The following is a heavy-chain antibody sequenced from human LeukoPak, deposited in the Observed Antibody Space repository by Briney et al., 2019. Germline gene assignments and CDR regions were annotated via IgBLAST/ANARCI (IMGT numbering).Heavy chain of an antibody. D-gene: IGHD3-22*01. V-gene: IGHV3-53*01. J-gene: IGHJ4*02. Sequence: GGSLRLSCAASGFNVSNNYMNWVRQAPGKGLEWVSVIFSSGPTYYADSVKGRFTISRDTSKNTLYLQMNSLRAEDTAIYYCAKDNYFDSSGYFDYWGQGTLVTVSS. CDR3: AKDNYFDSSGYFDY. CDR2: IFSSGPT. CDR1: GFNVSNNY.